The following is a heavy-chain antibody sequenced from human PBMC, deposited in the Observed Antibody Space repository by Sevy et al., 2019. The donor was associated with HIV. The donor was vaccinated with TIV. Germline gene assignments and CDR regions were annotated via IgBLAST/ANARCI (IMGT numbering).Heavy chain of an antibody. CDR2: IKNENEGGTT. D-gene: IGHD2-8*02. CDR3: TADWGSASTGGRVFDF. CDR1: GFPFSDAW. Sequence: GGSLRLSCAASGFPFSDAWMNWVRQAPGKGLEWVGLIKNENEGGTTDYAAPVKCRFTISRDDSNNTLFLQMISQRTKAHAIDYFTADWGSASTGGRVFDFWGQGTMVTVSS. V-gene: IGHV3-15*01. J-gene: IGHJ3*01.